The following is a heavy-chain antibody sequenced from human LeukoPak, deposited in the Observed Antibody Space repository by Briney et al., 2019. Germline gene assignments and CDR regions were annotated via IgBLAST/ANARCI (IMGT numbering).Heavy chain of an antibody. CDR3: SRENTSGWFFYFDS. J-gene: IGHJ4*02. CDR2: IRSKAYGGTT. CDR1: GFTFGDHA. V-gene: IGHV3-49*04. Sequence: GGSLRLSCAASGFTFGDHAMNWVRQAPGKGLEWVGFIRSKAYGGTTEYAASVKGRFTISRDDSKSIAYLQMNSLKTEDTAVYYCSRENTSGWFFYFDSWGQGTLVTVSS. D-gene: IGHD6-19*01.